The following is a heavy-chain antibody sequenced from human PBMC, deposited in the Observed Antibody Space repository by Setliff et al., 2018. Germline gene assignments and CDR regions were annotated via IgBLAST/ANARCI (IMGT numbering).Heavy chain of an antibody. D-gene: IGHD1-26*01. V-gene: IGHV1-69*13. CDR3: ARVTRTIVAARGFDY. CDR1: GGTFINDA. J-gene: IGHJ4*02. Sequence: SVKVSCKASGGTFINDAISWVRQAPGQGLEWMGGIIPNFGTTNYAQKFQGRVTITADESTSTAYMELSSLRSEDTAVYYCARVTRTIVAARGFDYWGQGTLVTVSS. CDR2: IIPNFGTT.